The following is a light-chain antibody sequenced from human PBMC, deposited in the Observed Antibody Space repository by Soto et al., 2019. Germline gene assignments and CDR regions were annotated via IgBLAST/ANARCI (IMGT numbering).Light chain of an antibody. CDR2: EVS. CDR3: FSFTTSNTHV. CDR1: SSDVGAYKY. V-gene: IGLV2-14*01. Sequence: QSALTQPASVSGSPGQSITISCTGTSSDVGAYKYVSWFQQHPDKAPKLMIYEVSNRPSGVSNRFSGSKSGNAASLTISGLQAEDEAYYFCFSFTTSNTHVFGTGTKLTVL. J-gene: IGLJ1*01.